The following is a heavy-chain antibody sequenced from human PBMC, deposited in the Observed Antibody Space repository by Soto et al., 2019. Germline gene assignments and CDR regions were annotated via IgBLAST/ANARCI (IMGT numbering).Heavy chain of an antibody. Sequence: PGGSLRLSCAASGFTFSSYGMHWVRQAPGKGLEWVAVISYDGNNKYYADSVKGRFTISRDNANNSLHLEMNSLKSEDTALYYCAKGRGALTVVSNWFDPWGQGTPVTVSS. J-gene: IGHJ5*02. CDR2: ISYDGNNK. CDR3: AKGRGALTVVSNWFDP. V-gene: IGHV3-30*18. CDR1: GFTFSSYG. D-gene: IGHD3-22*01.